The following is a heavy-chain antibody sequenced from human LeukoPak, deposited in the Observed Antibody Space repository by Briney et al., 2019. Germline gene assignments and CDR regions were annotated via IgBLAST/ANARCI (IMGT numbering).Heavy chain of an antibody. CDR1: GGSISSYY. CDR2: TYTSGST. Sequence: SETLSLTCTVSGGSISSYYWSWIRQPAGKGLEWIGRTYTSGSTNYNPSLKSRVTMSVDTSKNQFSLKLSSVTSADTAVYYCARDRQWNWFDPWGQGTLVTVSS. J-gene: IGHJ5*02. V-gene: IGHV4-4*07. D-gene: IGHD6-19*01. CDR3: ARDRQWNWFDP.